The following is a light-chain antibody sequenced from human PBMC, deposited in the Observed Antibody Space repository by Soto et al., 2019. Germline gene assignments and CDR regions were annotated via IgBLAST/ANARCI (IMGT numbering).Light chain of an antibody. J-gene: IGLJ1*01. CDR1: NIGTYS. V-gene: IGLV3-21*01. CDR2: YNS. Sequence: SYELTQPPSVSVAPGKTAAVTCGGANIGTYSVHWYQQKPGQAPVMVIYYNSARPSGIPERFSGSNSGNTATLTISRVEAGDEADYYCQVWDSISHHHVFGTGTKLTVL. CDR3: QVWDSISHHHV.